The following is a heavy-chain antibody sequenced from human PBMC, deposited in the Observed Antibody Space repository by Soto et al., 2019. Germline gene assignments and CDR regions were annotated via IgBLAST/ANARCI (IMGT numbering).Heavy chain of an antibody. J-gene: IGHJ6*02. V-gene: IGHV1-69*12. CDR3: GAVGFSGGSCCSFYYGMDV. D-gene: IGHD2-15*01. CDR2: IIPIFGTA. Sequence: QVQLVQSGAEVKKPGSSVKVSCMASGGTFSSYAISWVRQAPGQGLEWMGGIIPIFGTANYAQKFQGRVTITADESTSTAYRELSSLRSEDTAVYYCGAVGFSGGSCCSFYYGMDVWGQGTTVTVSS. CDR1: GGTFSSYA.